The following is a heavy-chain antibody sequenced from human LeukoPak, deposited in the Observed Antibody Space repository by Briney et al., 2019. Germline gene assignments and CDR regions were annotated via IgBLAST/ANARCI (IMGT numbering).Heavy chain of an antibody. V-gene: IGHV3-13*01. CDR2: IGTAGDT. CDR3: ARGIVGANGHFDY. CDR1: GFTFSSYD. J-gene: IGHJ4*02. D-gene: IGHD1-26*01. Sequence: GGSLRLSCAASGFTFSSYDMHWVRQATGKGLEWVSAIGTAGDTYYPGSVKGRFTISRENGKNSLYLQMNSLRAGDTAVYYCARGIVGANGHFDYWGQGTLVTVSS.